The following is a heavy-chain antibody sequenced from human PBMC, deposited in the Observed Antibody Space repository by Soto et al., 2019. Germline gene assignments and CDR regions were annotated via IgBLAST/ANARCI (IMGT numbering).Heavy chain of an antibody. J-gene: IGHJ6*03. D-gene: IGHD2-15*01. CDR2: IWYDGSNK. CDR1: GFTFSSYG. CDR3: ASTCSGGSCYFGYYYYMDV. V-gene: IGHV3-33*01. Sequence: GGSLRLSCASSGFTFSSYGMHWVRQAPGNGLEWVAVIWYDGSNKYYADSVKGRFTISRDNSKNTLYLQMNSLRAEDTAVYYYASTCSGGSCYFGYYYYMDVWGKGTTVTVSS.